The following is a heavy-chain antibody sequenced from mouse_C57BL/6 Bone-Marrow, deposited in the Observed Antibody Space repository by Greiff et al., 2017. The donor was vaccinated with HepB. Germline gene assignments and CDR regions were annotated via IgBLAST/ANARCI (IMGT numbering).Heavy chain of an antibody. CDR3: ARDHYYGSSPWFAY. CDR2: IYPRSGNT. V-gene: IGHV1-81*01. J-gene: IGHJ3*01. D-gene: IGHD1-1*01. Sequence: VQLQQSGAELARPGASVKLSCKASGYTFTSYGISWVKQRTGQGLEWIGEIYPRSGNTYYNEKFKGKATLTADKSSSTAYIELRSLTSEDSAVYFCARDHYYGSSPWFAYWGEGTLVTVSA. CDR1: GYTFTSYG.